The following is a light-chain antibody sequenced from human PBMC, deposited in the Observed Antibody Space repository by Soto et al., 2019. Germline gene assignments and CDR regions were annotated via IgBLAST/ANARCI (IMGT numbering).Light chain of an antibody. J-gene: IGKJ1*01. CDR3: QQYNDWPLT. CDR2: KAS. CDR1: QGISSW. Sequence: DIQMTQSPSALSASVGDRVTITCRGSQGISSWLAWYQQKPGKAPRLLIYKASSLASGVPSRFSGSGSGTEFTLTISSLQSEDFALYYCQQYNDWPLTFGQGTKVDIK. V-gene: IGKV1-5*03.